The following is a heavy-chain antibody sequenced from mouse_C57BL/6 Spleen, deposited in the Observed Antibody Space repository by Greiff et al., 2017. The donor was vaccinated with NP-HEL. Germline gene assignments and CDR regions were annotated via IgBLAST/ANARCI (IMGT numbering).Heavy chain of an antibody. D-gene: IGHD1-1*01. CDR2: IDPNSGGT. J-gene: IGHJ2*01. CDR1: GYTFSSYW. V-gene: IGHV1-72*01. Sequence: VQLQQPGAELVKPGASVKLSCKASGYTFSSYWMHWVKQRPGRGLEWIGRIDPNSGGTKYNDKLKGKVTLTIDKHSSTAYLQLSSLTSEDSAVYYCARDYYGSGYGYWGQGTTLTVSS. CDR3: ARDYYGSGYGY.